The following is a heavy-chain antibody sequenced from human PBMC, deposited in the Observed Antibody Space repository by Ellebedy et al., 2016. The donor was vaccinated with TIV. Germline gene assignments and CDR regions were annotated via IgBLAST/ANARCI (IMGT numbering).Heavy chain of an antibody. CDR3: ARLPDDFYYDSSGYFDD. J-gene: IGHJ4*02. CDR1: GYRFTNNW. CDR2: IYPGDSET. D-gene: IGHD3-22*01. Sequence: GESLKISCKGSGYRFTNNWIGWVRQMPGKGLEWTGIIYPGDSETTYSPSFQGQVTISADKSISNSYLQWSSLRASDTPMYYCARLPDDFYYDSSGYFDDWGQGTLVTFSS. V-gene: IGHV5-51*01.